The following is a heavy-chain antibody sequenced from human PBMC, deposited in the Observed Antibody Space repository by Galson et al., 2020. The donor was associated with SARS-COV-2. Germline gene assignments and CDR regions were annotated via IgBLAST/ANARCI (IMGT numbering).Heavy chain of an antibody. Sequence: SETLSLTCSVSGGSISSGTYYWTWMRQPPGKGLEWIGSIYYSGSTYYNPSLRSRVTISMDTSKNQFSLKLSFVTAADTAWYYFARVHDFWSGYWFRGDGMDVWGQGTTVTVSS. CDR2: IYYSGST. CDR3: ARVHDFWSGYWFRGDGMDV. D-gene: IGHD3-3*01. CDR1: GGSISSGTYY. V-gene: IGHV4-39*07. J-gene: IGHJ6*02.